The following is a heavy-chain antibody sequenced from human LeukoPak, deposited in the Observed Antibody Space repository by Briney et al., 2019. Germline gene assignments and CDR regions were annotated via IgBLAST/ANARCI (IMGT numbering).Heavy chain of an antibody. V-gene: IGHV4-34*01. J-gene: IGHJ4*02. CDR1: GGSFSGYY. CDR2: INHSGST. Sequence: PSETLSLTCAVYGGSFSGYYWSWIRQPPGKGLEWIGEINHSGSTNYNPSLKSRVTISVDTSKNQFSLKLSSVTAADTAVYYCARRRRGYSYGYVGYWGQGTLVTVSS. D-gene: IGHD5-18*01. CDR3: ARRRRGYSYGYVGY.